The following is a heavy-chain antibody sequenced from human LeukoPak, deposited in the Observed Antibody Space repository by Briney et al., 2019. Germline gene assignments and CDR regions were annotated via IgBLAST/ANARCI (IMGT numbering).Heavy chain of an antibody. D-gene: IGHD3-22*01. CDR3: ARDRITMIVVVETNWFDP. Sequence: ASVKVSCKASGYTFTGYYMHWVRQAPGQGLEWMGWINPNSGGTNYAQKFQGRVTMTRDTSISTAYMELSRLRSDDTAVYYCARDRITMIVVVETNWFDPWGQGTLATVSS. CDR1: GYTFTGYY. J-gene: IGHJ5*02. V-gene: IGHV1-2*02. CDR2: INPNSGGT.